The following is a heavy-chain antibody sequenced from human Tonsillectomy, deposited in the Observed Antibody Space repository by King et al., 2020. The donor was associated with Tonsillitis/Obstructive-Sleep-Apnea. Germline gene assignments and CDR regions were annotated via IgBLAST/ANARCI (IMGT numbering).Heavy chain of an antibody. CDR1: GFTFGNYA. CDR2: ISGSGGST. CDR3: AKGDLGYCSSTSCPKNYFDY. Sequence: ESGGGLVQPGGSLRLSCAASGFTFGNYAMSWVRQAPGKGLEWVSSISGSGGSTYYAYSVKGRFTISRDNSKNTLYVQMNSLSAEDTAVDYCAKGDLGYCSSTSCPKNYFDYWGQGTLVTVSS. V-gene: IGHV3-23*01. J-gene: IGHJ4*02. D-gene: IGHD2-2*01.